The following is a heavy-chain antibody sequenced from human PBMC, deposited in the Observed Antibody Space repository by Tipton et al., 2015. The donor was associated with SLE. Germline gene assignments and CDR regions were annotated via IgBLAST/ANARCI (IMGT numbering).Heavy chain of an antibody. CDR2: IYYSGST. CDR3: AREIFGVALY. D-gene: IGHD3-3*01. V-gene: IGHV4-59*01. CDR1: GGSFSGYY. J-gene: IGHJ4*02. Sequence: LRLSCAVYGGSFSGYYWGWIRQPPGKGLEWIGYIYYSGSTNYNPSLKSRVTISVDTSKNQFSLKLSSVTAADTAVYYCAREIFGVALYWGQGTLVTVSS.